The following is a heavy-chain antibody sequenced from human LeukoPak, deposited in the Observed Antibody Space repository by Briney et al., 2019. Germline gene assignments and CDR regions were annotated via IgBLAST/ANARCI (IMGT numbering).Heavy chain of an antibody. Sequence: GGSLRLSCAASGFIFSSYSMNWVRQAPGKGLEWVSSISSSSSYIYYADSVKGRFTISRDNAKNSLYLQMNSLRAEDTAVYYCARDPLYYDSSGYLDYWGQGTLVTVSS. CDR3: ARDPLYYDSSGYLDY. CDR2: ISSSSSYI. V-gene: IGHV3-21*01. J-gene: IGHJ4*02. CDR1: GFIFSSYS. D-gene: IGHD3-22*01.